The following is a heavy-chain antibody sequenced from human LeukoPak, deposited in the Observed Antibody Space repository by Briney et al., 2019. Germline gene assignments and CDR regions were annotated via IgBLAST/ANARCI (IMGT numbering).Heavy chain of an antibody. Sequence: GASVKVFCKASGGTFSSYAISWVRQAPGQGLEWMGRIIPILGIANYAQKFQGRVTITADKSTSTAYMELSRLRSDDTAVYYCARVPPYSSSTPYYYYYMDVWGRGTTVTVSS. D-gene: IGHD6-6*01. V-gene: IGHV1-69*04. CDR1: GGTFSSYA. CDR3: ARVPPYSSSTPYYYYYMDV. J-gene: IGHJ6*03. CDR2: IIPILGIA.